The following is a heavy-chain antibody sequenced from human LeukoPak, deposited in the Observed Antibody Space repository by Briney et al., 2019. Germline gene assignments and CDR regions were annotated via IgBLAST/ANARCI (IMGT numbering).Heavy chain of an antibody. CDR2: ISAYNGNT. CDR1: GYTFTSYG. CDR3: ARDFYGSGSYYGGGDFDY. V-gene: IGHV1-18*01. J-gene: IGHJ4*02. D-gene: IGHD3-10*01. Sequence: ASVKVSCKASGYTFTSYGISWVRQAPGQGLEWMGWISAYNGNTNYAQKLQGRVTMTTDTSTSTAYMELRSLRSEDTAVYYCARDFYGSGSYYGGGDFDYWGQGTLVTVSS.